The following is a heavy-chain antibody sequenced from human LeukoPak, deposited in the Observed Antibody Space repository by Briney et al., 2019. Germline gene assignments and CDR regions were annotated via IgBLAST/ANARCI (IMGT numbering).Heavy chain of an antibody. CDR3: ARVGDITMVRGVIITATYYYGMDV. D-gene: IGHD3-10*01. CDR1: GFTFSSYW. V-gene: IGHV3-74*01. J-gene: IGHJ6*02. Sequence: RGSLRLSCAASGFTFSSYWMHWVRQAPGKGLVWVSRINSDGSSTSYADSVKGRFTISRDNAKNTPYLQMNSRRAEDTAVYYCARVGDITMVRGVIITATYYYGMDVWGQGTTVTVSS. CDR2: INSDGSST.